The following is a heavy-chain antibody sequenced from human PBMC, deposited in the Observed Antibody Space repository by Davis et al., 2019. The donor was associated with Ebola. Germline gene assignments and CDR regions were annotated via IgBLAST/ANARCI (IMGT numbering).Heavy chain of an antibody. CDR2: IKKEGSEK. J-gene: IGHJ4*02. V-gene: IGHV3-7*01. CDR1: GFTFDTYS. CDR3: ARSRLTGASFDY. D-gene: IGHD1-20*01. Sequence: GSLRLSCAASGFTFDTYSMTWVRQAPGKGLEWVAHIKKEGSEKYYVGSVMGRFTISRDNAKNSLYLQMESLRVEDTAVYYCARSRLTGASFDYWGQGTLVTVSS.